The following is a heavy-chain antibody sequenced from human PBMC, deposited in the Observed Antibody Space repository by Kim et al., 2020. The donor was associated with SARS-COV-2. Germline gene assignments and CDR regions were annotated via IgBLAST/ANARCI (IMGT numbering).Heavy chain of an antibody. J-gene: IGHJ4*02. D-gene: IGHD6-13*01. CDR1: GFTFSSYW. Sequence: GGSLRLSCAASGFTFSSYWMSWVRQATGKGLEWVANIKQDGSEKYYVDSVKGRFTISRDNAKNSLYLQMNSLRAEDTAVYYCARDSVSSSWDPYYFDYWGQGTLVTVSS. V-gene: IGHV3-7*03. CDR2: IKQDGSEK. CDR3: ARDSVSSSWDPYYFDY.